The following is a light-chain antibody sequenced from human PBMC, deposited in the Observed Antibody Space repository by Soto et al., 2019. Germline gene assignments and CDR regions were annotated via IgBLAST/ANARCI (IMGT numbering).Light chain of an antibody. CDR3: QQYNNWPPA. J-gene: IGKJ4*01. Sequence: IVMTHSPATLSLSPGERATLSCSASQSVSSKLDWYQQKPGQATRLVIYGESTSATDIPARLRGSDSGQDFPITISTLQSEDFAVYYCQQYNNWPPAFGGGTKVAIK. CDR2: GES. CDR1: QSVSSK. V-gene: IGKV3-15*01.